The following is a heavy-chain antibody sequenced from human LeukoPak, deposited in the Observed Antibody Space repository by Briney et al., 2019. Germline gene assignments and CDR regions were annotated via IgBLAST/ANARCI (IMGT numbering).Heavy chain of an antibody. CDR2: ISAYNGNT. D-gene: IGHD4-17*01. Sequence: ASVKVSCKASGYTFTSYGISWVRQAPGQGLEWMGWISAYNGNTNYAQKLQGRVTMTTDTSTSTAYMELRSLRSDDTAVYYCASSTTVTEYHYYGMDVWGQGTTVTVSS. J-gene: IGHJ6*02. CDR3: ASSTTVTEYHYYGMDV. V-gene: IGHV1-18*01. CDR1: GYTFTSYG.